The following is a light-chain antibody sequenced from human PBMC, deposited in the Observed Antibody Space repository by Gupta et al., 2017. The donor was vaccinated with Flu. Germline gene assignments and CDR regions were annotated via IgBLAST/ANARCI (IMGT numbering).Light chain of an antibody. CDR3: QSYDSSLSGSV. J-gene: IGLJ3*02. Sequence: QSVLTQPPSVSGAPGQRLPISCTGSSSNFGAGYDVHWYQQLPGTAPKLLIYGNNNRPSGVPDRFSGSKSGTSASLAITGLQAEDEAHYYCQSYDSSLSGSVFGGGTKLTVL. V-gene: IGLV1-40*01. CDR2: GNN. CDR1: SSNFGAGYD.